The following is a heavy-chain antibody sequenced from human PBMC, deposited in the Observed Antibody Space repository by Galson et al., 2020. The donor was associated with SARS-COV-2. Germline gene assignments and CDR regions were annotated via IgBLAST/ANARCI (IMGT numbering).Heavy chain of an antibody. V-gene: IGHV3-30*18. CDR3: AKDTRPTFYDILTGYPTGGYFDL. Sequence: GESLKISCAASGFTFSSHAMHWVRQAPGKRLEWVAIISDDGSNEYSADSVKGRFTISRDNSKNTLYLQMNSLRTEDTAVYYCAKDTRPTFYDILTGYPTGGYFDLWGRGTLVTVSS. CDR1: GFTFSSHA. J-gene: IGHJ2*01. D-gene: IGHD3-9*01. CDR2: ISDDGSNE.